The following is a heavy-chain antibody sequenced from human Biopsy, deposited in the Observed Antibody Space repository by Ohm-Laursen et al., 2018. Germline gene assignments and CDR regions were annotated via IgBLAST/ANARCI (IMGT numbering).Heavy chain of an antibody. D-gene: IGHD2-2*01. V-gene: IGHV4-59*01. J-gene: IGHJ4*02. CDR3: ARMPHFDY. Sequence: GTLSLTCTVSGGSISGYHWSWIRKSPGKGLEWLAYISYTGGITSNPSLNGRATMSPDTSKNQFSLRLIYVTVADTAVYYCARMPHFDYWGQGVLVTVSS. CDR2: ISYTGGI. CDR1: GGSISGYH.